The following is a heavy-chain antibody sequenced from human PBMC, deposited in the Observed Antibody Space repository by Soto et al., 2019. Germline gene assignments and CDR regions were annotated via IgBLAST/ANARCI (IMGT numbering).Heavy chain of an antibody. V-gene: IGHV3-33*01. CDR1: GFTFSNYG. CDR2: IWYDGSNK. Sequence: QVQLVESGGGVVQPGRSLRLSCAASGFTFSNYGMHWVRQAPGKGLEWVAVIWYDGSNKYYADSVKGLFTISRDNSKNTLYLQMNSLRAEDTAVYYCAREGYVDTAMVIPYFDYWGQGTLVTVSS. D-gene: IGHD5-18*01. J-gene: IGHJ4*02. CDR3: AREGYVDTAMVIPYFDY.